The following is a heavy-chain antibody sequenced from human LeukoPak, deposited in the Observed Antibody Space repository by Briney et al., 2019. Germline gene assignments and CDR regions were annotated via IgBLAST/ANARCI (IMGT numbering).Heavy chain of an antibody. CDR1: GGSISSYY. D-gene: IGHD2/OR15-2a*01. CDR2: IYYSGST. Sequence: SETLSLTCTVSGGSISSYYWSWIRQPPGKGLEWIGYIYYSGSTNYNPSLKSRVTISVDTSRNQFSLKLSSVTAADTAVYYCARSIEFGTTYYYYGMDVWGQGTTVTVSS. V-gene: IGHV4-59*01. J-gene: IGHJ6*02. CDR3: ARSIEFGTTYYYYGMDV.